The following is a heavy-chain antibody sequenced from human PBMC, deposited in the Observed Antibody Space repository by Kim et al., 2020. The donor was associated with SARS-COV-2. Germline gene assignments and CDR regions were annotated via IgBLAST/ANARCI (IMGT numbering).Heavy chain of an antibody. D-gene: IGHD3-16*01. CDR3: ARDPITGLGYAFDI. V-gene: IGHV6-1*01. J-gene: IGHJ3*02. Sequence: AVSVKSRITINPDTSKNQFSLQLNSVTPEDTAVYYCARDPITGLGYAFDIWGQGTMVTVSS.